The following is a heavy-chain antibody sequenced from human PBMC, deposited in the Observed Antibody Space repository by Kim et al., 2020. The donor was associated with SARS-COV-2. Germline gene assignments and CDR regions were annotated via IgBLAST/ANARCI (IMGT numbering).Heavy chain of an antibody. Sequence: GGSLRLSCAASGFTFSSYSMNWVRQAPGKGLEWVSSISSSSSYIYYADSVKGRFTISRDNAKNSLYLQMNSLRAEDTAVYYCASRLYENIVGATTPNYYYYYGMDVWGQGTTVTVSS. CDR2: ISSSSSYI. CDR1: GFTFSSYS. J-gene: IGHJ6*02. CDR3: ASRLYENIVGATTPNYYYYYGMDV. V-gene: IGHV3-21*01. D-gene: IGHD1-26*01.